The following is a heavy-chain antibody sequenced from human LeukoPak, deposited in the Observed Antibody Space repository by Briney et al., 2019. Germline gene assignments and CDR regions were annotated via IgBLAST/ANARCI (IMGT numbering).Heavy chain of an antibody. CDR3: ARGRYYYDFWSGYPDY. CDR1: GFTFSSYD. CDR2: IGTAGDT. J-gene: IGHJ4*02. Sequence: QPGGSLRLSCAASGFTFSSYDMHWVRQATGKGLEWVSAIGTAGDTYYPGSVKGRFTISRENAKNSLYLQMNSLRAGDTAVYYCARGRYYYDFWSGYPDYWGQGTLVTVSS. D-gene: IGHD3-3*01. V-gene: IGHV3-13*01.